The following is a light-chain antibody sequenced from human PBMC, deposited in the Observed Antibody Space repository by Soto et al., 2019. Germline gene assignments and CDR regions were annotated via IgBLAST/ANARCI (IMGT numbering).Light chain of an antibody. Sequence: QCVLTQPAPVSGSPGQSITISCTGTSSDVGGYNDVSWYQQHPGKAPKLMIYDVSNRPSGVSNRFSGSKSGNTASLTISGLQAEDEADYYCNSYTSSSTLLYVFGTGTKVTVL. J-gene: IGLJ1*01. CDR3: NSYTSSSTLLYV. CDR2: DVS. V-gene: IGLV2-14*01. CDR1: SSDVGGYND.